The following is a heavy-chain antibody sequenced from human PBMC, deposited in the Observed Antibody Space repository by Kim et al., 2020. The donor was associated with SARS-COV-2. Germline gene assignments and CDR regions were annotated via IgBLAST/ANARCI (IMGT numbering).Heavy chain of an antibody. CDR2: YSGNT. V-gene: IGHV4-30-4*05. D-gene: IGHD3-10*02. J-gene: IGHJ6*02. CDR3: TRGSPPMF. Sequence: YSGNTNYNPSLKTRVTMSADTSENQFSLSLRSVTAADTAIYYCTRGSPPMFWGQGTTVTVSS.